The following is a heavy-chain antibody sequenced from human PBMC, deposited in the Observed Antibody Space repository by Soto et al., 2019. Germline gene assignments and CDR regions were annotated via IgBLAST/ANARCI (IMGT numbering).Heavy chain of an antibody. J-gene: IGHJ6*02. D-gene: IGHD2-21*02. CDR2: IHHSGSI. Sequence: PSETLSLTCTVSGGSISPYYWSWLRQSPGKGLEWIGYIHHSGSILYNPSLKSRVTISVDTSKNQFSLHLTSVTAADTAVYFCAREDDGGDSLDVWGQGTTVTVSS. CDR3: AREDDGGDSLDV. CDR1: GGSISPYY. V-gene: IGHV4-59*12.